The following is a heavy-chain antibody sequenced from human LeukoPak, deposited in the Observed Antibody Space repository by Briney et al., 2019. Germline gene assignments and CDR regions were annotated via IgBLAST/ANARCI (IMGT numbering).Heavy chain of an antibody. CDR3: ASGYYYGSGSYYYLYY. CDR1: GGSISSGSYY. D-gene: IGHD3-10*01. Sequence: SETLSLTCTVSGGSISSGSYYWSWIRQPAGKGLEWIGRIYTSGSTNYNPSLKSRVTISVDTSKNQFSLKLSSVTTAVTDVSYCASGYYYGSGSYYYLYYWGQGNLVTVSS. CDR2: IYTSGST. V-gene: IGHV4-61*02. J-gene: IGHJ4*02.